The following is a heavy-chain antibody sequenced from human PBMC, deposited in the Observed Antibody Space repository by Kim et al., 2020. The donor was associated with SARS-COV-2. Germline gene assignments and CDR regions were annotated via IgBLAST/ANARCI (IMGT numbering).Heavy chain of an antibody. D-gene: IGHD3-10*01. CDR3: GRGRGVDY. V-gene: IGHV1-3*04. CDR2: INTGNGNT. Sequence: ASVKVSCKASGYILSTYNIHWVRQVPGQRLEWMGWINTGNGNTRCSQKCQGRVTITRDTSANTAYMALSSLRSEDTAMYFCGRGRGVDYWGQGTLVTVS. J-gene: IGHJ4*02. CDR1: GYILSTYN.